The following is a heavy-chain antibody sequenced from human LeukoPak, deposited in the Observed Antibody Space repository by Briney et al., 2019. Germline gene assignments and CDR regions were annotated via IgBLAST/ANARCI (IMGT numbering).Heavy chain of an antibody. D-gene: IGHD1-26*01. CDR3: AKASGGSYYPGVYFDY. V-gene: IGHV3-30*18. CDR2: ISYDGSNK. CDR1: GFTFSSYG. J-gene: IGHJ4*02. Sequence: GGSLRLSCAASGFTFSSYGMHWVRQAPGKGLEWVAVISYDGSNKYYADSVKGRFTISRDNSKNTLYLQMNSLRAEDTAVYYCAKASGGSYYPGVYFDYWGQGILVTVSS.